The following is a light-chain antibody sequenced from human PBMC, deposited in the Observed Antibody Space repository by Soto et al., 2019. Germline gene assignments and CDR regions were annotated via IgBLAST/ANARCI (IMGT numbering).Light chain of an antibody. J-gene: IGKJ4*01. V-gene: IGKV3-20*01. CDR3: QQYGSSPLT. CDR2: AAS. Sequence: PGERASLSCRARQRISGRYLAWYQQKPGQAPRLLIYAASTRATGIPDRFSGSGSGTDFILTISRLEPEDFAVYYCQQYGSSPLTFGGGTKVEIK. CDR1: QRISGRY.